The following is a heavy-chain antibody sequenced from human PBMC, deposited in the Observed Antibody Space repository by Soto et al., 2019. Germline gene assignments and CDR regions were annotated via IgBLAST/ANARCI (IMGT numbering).Heavy chain of an antibody. CDR1: GGTFSNYT. CDR3: ARSSPYIVVRKPTGNQDYYGMDV. V-gene: IGHV1-69*01. CDR2: IIPVFGTT. Sequence: QVQLVQSGSEVTKPGSAVKVFCKASGGTFSNYTISWVRQAPGQGLEWMGGIIPVFGTTDYEQKCQGRVTITADGSTSTAYMKLSSLRSADTAVYYCARSSPYIVVRKPTGNQDYYGMDVWGQGTTVTGSS. D-gene: IGHD2-2*01. J-gene: IGHJ6*02.